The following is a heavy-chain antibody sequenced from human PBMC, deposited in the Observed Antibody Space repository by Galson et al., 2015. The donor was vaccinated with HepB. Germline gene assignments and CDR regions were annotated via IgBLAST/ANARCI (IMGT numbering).Heavy chain of an antibody. CDR1: GFTFSSYA. CDR3: AEVDTAMENSDAFEM. CDR2: ISGSGGST. J-gene: IGHJ3*02. D-gene: IGHD5-18*01. Sequence: SLRLSCAASGFTFSSYAMSWVRQAPGKGLEWVSAISGSGGSTYYADSVKGRFTISRGNSKNTLYLQMNSLRAEDTAVYYCAEVDTAMENSDAFEMWGQGTMVTVSS. V-gene: IGHV3-23*01.